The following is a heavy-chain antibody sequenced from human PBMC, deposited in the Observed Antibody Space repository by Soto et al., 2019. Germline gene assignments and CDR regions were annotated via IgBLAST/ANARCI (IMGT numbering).Heavy chain of an antibody. CDR1: GGSISSGGYY. CDR3: ARDHRYGMDV. J-gene: IGHJ6*02. CDR2: IYYSGST. V-gene: IGHV4-31*03. Sequence: TSETLSLTCTVSGGSISSGGYYWSWIRQHPGKGLEWIGYIYYSGSTYYNPSLKSRVTISVDTSKNQFSLKLSSVTAADTAVYYCARDHRYGMDVWGQGTTVTVSS.